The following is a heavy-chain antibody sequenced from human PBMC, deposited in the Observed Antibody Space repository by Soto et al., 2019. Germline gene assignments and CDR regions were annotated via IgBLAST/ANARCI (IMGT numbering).Heavy chain of an antibody. Sequence: QVQLVQSGAEVKKPGASVRISCRASGYSFTSTYVHWVRQAPGQGPEWMGIINPAGGTTYYAQKFQGRRTRPSDTSTDTLFMDLNDLTSEDTAVYFCALKVVTYYDNWGQGTLLTVSS. CDR3: ALKVVTYYDN. D-gene: IGHD2-21*02. V-gene: IGHV1-46*01. CDR2: INPAGGTT. J-gene: IGHJ4*02. CDR1: GYSFTSTY.